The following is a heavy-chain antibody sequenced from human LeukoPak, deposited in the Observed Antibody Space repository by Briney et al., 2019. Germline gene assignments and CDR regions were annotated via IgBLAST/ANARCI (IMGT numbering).Heavy chain of an antibody. CDR2: ISAYNGNT. J-gene: IGHJ4*02. CDR1: GYTFTSYG. V-gene: IGHV1-18*01. Sequence: ASVKVSCKASGYTFTSYGISWVRQAPGQGLEWMGWISAYNGNTNYAQKLQGRVTMTTDTSTSTAYMELRSLRSDDTAVYYCARVGRRFGVVILAGYFDYWGQGTLVIVSS. CDR3: ARVGRRFGVVILAGYFDY. D-gene: IGHD3-3*01.